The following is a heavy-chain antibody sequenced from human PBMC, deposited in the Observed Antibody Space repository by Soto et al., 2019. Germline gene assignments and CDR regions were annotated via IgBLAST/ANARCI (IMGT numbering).Heavy chain of an antibody. V-gene: IGHV3-53*01. CDR1: GFTVSSNY. Sequence: GGSLRLSCAASGFTVSSNYMSWVRQAPGKGLEWVSVIYSGGSAYYADSVKGRFTISRDNSKNTLYLQMNSLRAEDTAVYYCARSAPLGHFDYWGQGTLVTVSS. CDR3: ARSAPLGHFDY. CDR2: IYSGGSA. J-gene: IGHJ4*02.